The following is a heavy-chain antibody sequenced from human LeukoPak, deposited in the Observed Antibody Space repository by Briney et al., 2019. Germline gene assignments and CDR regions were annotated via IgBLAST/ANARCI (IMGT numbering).Heavy chain of an antibody. D-gene: IGHD5-12*01. Sequence: SETLSLPCTVSAGSFISSSHHWGWIRQSPGKGLEWIGSVYYGRTTYYNPSLDGRVTVSLDTSANQFSLQLNSVTAADTAVYYCVRHDGRGGATMGAFDSWGQGSLVTVSS. V-gene: IGHV4-39*01. CDR2: VYYGRTT. CDR1: AGSFISSSHH. CDR3: VRHDGRGGATMGAFDS. J-gene: IGHJ5*01.